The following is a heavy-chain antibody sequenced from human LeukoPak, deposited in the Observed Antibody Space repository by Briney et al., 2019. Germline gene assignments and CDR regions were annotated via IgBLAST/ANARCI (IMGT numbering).Heavy chain of an antibody. V-gene: IGHV3-23*01. CDR2: IRPDGDGT. J-gene: IGHJ4*02. CDR3: AREQSGTRGWYTVDY. Sequence: GGSLRLSCAASGFTFSTYAITWVRQGPGKGLEWVSAIRPDGDGTYYANSVRGRFTISRDNSKDTVYLQINGLRVEDTAVYYCAREQSGTRGWYTVDYWGQGTLVTVSS. CDR1: GFTFSTYA. D-gene: IGHD6-19*01.